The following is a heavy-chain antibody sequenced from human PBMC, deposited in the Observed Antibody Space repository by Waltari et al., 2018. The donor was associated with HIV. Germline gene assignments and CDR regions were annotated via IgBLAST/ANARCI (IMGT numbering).Heavy chain of an antibody. V-gene: IGHV4-59*08. J-gene: IGHJ5*02. Sequence: QVQLQESGPGLVKPSETLSLTCNIPGGSLAGYFWTWIRQPPGKGLEWIGYISHNGNSNYNPSLNGRVAFSVDASTGLLSLILHSAIAADTAVYFCARAPGRKAVGLSPWGQGTMVTVSS. CDR1: GGSLAGYF. D-gene: IGHD6-19*01. CDR3: ARAPGRKAVGLSP. CDR2: ISHNGNS.